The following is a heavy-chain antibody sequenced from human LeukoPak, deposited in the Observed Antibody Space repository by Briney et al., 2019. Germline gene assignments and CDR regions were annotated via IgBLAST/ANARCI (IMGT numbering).Heavy chain of an antibody. V-gene: IGHV4-30-2*01. Sequence: SQTLSLTCTVSGGSISSGGYYWSWIRQPPGKGLEWIGYIYHSGSTYYNPSLKSRVTISVDRSKNQFSLKLSSVTAADTAVYYCARVGPDDAFDIWGQGTMVTVSS. CDR3: ARVGPDDAFDI. CDR2: IYHSGST. J-gene: IGHJ3*02. CDR1: GGSISSGGYY.